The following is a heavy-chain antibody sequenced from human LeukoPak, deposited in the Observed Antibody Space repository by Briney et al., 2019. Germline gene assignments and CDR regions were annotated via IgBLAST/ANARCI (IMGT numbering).Heavy chain of an antibody. CDR1: GGSFSGYY. CDR2: INHSGST. J-gene: IGHJ6*02. V-gene: IGHV4-34*01. Sequence: SETLSLTCAVYGGSFSGYYWSWIRQPPGKGLEWIGEINHSGSTNYNPSLKSRVTISVDTSKNQFSLKLSSVTAADTAVYYCARARYYYYYGMGVWGQGTTVTVSS. CDR3: ARARYYYYYGMGV.